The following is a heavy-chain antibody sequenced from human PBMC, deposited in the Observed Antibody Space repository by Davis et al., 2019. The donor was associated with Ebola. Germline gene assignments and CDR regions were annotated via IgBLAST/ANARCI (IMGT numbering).Heavy chain of an antibody. V-gene: IGHV3-48*01. CDR3: ARPALGDYSGEFLDY. D-gene: IGHD4-11*01. Sequence: GESLKISCAASGFTFSSYSMNWVRQAPGKGLEWVSYISSSSSTIYYADSVKGRFTISRDNAKNSLYLQMNSLRAEDTAVYYCARPALGDYSGEFLDYWGQGTLVTVSS. J-gene: IGHJ4*02. CDR1: GFTFSSYS. CDR2: ISSSSSTI.